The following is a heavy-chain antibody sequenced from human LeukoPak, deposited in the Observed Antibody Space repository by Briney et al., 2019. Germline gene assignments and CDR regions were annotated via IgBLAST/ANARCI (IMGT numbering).Heavy chain of an antibody. CDR2: ISYDGRNR. V-gene: IGHV3-30*18. CDR1: GFTFSSYG. J-gene: IGHJ4*02. CDR3: AKDRGYSHGFDY. Sequence: GGSLRLSCAASGFTFSSYGMHWVRQAPGKGLEWVAAISYDGRNREYVDSVKGRFTISRDNSKNTLYLQMNSLRAEDTAVYNCAKDRGYSHGFDYWGQGTLVTVSS. D-gene: IGHD5-18*01.